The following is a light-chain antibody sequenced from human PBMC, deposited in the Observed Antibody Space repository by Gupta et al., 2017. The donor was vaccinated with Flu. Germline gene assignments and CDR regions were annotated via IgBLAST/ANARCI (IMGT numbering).Light chain of an antibody. V-gene: IGKV1-5*03. CDR2: KAS. Sequence: HLSLFLFYLSAAVGDRVTISCRASQSISSWLSWYQQKPGKAPKLLIYKASTLESGVPSRFSGSGFGTEFTLTISRLQPDDFATYYCQEYNGYWAFGQGTKVEIK. CDR3: QEYNGYWA. J-gene: IGKJ1*01. CDR1: QSISSW.